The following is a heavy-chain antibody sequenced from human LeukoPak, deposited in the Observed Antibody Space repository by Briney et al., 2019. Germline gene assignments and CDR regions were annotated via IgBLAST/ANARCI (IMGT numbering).Heavy chain of an antibody. Sequence: SETLSLTCTVSGGSISSGDYYWSWIRQPPGKGLEWIGYIYYSGSTYYNPSLKSRVTISVDTSKNQFSLKLSSVTAADTAVYYCARDQDYYGSGSYGPDYWGLGTLVTVSS. J-gene: IGHJ4*02. D-gene: IGHD3-10*01. V-gene: IGHV4-30-4*08. CDR3: ARDQDYYGSGSYGPDY. CDR2: IYYSGST. CDR1: GGSISSGDYY.